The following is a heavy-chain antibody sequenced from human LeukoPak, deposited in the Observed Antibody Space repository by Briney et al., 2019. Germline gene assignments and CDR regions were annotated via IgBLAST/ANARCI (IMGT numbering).Heavy chain of an antibody. D-gene: IGHD6-6*01. CDR3: ARSEHSSSSFDY. J-gene: IGHJ4*02. CDR2: ISSSSTHI. Sequence: GGSLRLSCAASGFTLSSYSMNWVRQAPGKGLEWVSYISSSSTHIYYADSVKGRFTISRDNARNSLYLQMNSLRTEDTAIYYCARSEHSSSSFDYWGQGTLVTVSS. V-gene: IGHV3-21*01. CDR1: GFTLSSYS.